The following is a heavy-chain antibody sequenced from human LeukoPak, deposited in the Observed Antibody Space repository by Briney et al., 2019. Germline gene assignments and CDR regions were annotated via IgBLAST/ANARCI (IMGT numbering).Heavy chain of an antibody. CDR1: GFTFSSYA. J-gene: IGHJ6*02. V-gene: IGHV3-23*01. CDR2: ISGSGGST. Sequence: GGSLRLSCAASGFTFSSYAMSWVRQTPRKGLEWVSAISGSGGSTYYADSVKGRFTISRDNSKNTLFLQMDSLRAEDTAPYYCAKSVAIYFYYGLDVWGQGTTVTVSS. D-gene: IGHD3-3*01. CDR3: AKSVAIYFYYGLDV.